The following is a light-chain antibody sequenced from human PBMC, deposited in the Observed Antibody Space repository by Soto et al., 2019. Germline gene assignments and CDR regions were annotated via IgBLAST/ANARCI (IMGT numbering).Light chain of an antibody. CDR3: QHYKTYWYT. J-gene: IGKJ2*01. Sequence: DIQMTHSPSTLSASVGDRVIITCRASQRISNWLAWYQQKPGKAPKLLIYKASSLESGVPSRFSGSGSGTEFTLTISSLQPDDFATYYGQHYKTYWYTCGQGTNLDI. CDR2: KAS. CDR1: QRISNW. V-gene: IGKV1-5*03.